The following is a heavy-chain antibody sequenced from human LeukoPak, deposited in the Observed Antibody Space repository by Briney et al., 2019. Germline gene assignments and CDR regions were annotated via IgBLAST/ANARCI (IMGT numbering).Heavy chain of an antibody. CDR2: INTDTGNP. CDR1: GYSFTSYA. V-gene: IGHV7-4-1*02. Sequence: ASVKVSCKTSGYSFTSYAMNWVRQAPGQGLEWLGWINTDTGNPTYAQGFTGRFVFSLDTSVSTAYLQISSLQAEDTAMYYCARGPRNGLVDYWGQGTLVTVSS. CDR3: ARGPRNGLVDY. J-gene: IGHJ4*02.